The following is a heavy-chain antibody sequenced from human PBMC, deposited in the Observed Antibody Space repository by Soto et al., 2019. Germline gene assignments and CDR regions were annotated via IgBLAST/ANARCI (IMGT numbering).Heavy chain of an antibody. CDR3: GRDLTSIANCIDP. Sequence: SDTLSLTCSVSCDYIHVGCYYWTWIRQRPGKGLEWMGYIYYTGKTYYNPSLESRLTMSVDRSQNQFSLRWSSVTAAATAVYFCGRDLTSIANCIDPWGQGALVTVYS. CDR2: IYYTGKT. D-gene: IGHD2-2*01. V-gene: IGHV4-30-4*02. CDR1: CDYIHVGCYY. J-gene: IGHJ5*02.